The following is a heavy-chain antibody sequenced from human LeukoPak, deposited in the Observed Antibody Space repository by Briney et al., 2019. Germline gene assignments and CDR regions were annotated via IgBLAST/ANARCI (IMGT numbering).Heavy chain of an antibody. V-gene: IGHV4-38-2*02. J-gene: IGHJ4*02. CDR2: IYHSGST. CDR1: GYSISSGYY. CDR3: ATDPTVTTNDY. Sequence: SETLSLTCTVSGYSISSGYYWGWIRQPPGKGLEWIGSIYHSGSTYYNPSLKSRVTISVDTSKNQFSLKLSSVTAADTAVYYCATDPTVTTNDYWGQGTLVTVSS. D-gene: IGHD4-17*01.